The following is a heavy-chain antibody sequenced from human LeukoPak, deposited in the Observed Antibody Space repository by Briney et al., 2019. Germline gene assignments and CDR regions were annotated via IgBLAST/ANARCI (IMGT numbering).Heavy chain of an antibody. Sequence: PGGSLRLSCAASGFTVSSNYMSWVRQAPGKGLEWVSVIYSGGSTYYADSVKGRFTISRDNSKNTLYLQMNSLRAEDTAVYYCARGPNWNQEGLDYWGQGTQVTVSS. CDR3: ARGPNWNQEGLDY. CDR1: GFTVSSNY. D-gene: IGHD1-1*01. J-gene: IGHJ4*02. V-gene: IGHV3-66*02. CDR2: IYSGGST.